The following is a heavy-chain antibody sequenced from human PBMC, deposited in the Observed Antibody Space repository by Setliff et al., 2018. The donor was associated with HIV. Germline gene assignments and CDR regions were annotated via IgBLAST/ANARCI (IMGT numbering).Heavy chain of an antibody. D-gene: IGHD2-8*01. Sequence: ASVKVSCKASGYTFTSFGITWVRQAPGQGLEWMGWISAYSGNTNYAQKLQGRVTMTTDTSTSTAYMELRSLRSDDTAVCYCARGYCTNGVCQSFDFWGQGTLVTVSS. J-gene: IGHJ4*02. V-gene: IGHV1-18*01. CDR2: ISAYSGNT. CDR3: ARGYCTNGVCQSFDF. CDR1: GYTFTSFG.